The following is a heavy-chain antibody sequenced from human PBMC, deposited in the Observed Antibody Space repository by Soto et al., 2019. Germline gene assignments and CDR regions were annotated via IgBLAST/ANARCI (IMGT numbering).Heavy chain of an antibody. Sequence: GGSLRLSCAASGFSFTTYVMHWVRQAPGKGLEWVAVISHDGSYKYYGDAVKGRFTISRDTSKNAVYLEMNSLRPEDTAVYYCAKGLLAVVGTTLPRDAFNIWGQGTMVTVSS. CDR3: AKGLLAVVGTTLPRDAFNI. D-gene: IGHD1-26*01. CDR1: GFSFTTYV. CDR2: ISHDGSYK. V-gene: IGHV3-30*18. J-gene: IGHJ3*02.